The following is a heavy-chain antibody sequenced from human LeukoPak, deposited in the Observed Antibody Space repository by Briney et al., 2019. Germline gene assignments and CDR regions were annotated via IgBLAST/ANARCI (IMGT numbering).Heavy chain of an antibody. CDR2: IRGSGGDT. Sequence: PGGSLRLSCAASGFTFSTYAMSWVRQAPGKGLEWVSSIRGSGGDTYYADSVKGRFTISRDNSKNTLVLQMNSLRAEDTAVYYCAKDKFEQPEYFQHWGQGTLVTVSS. D-gene: IGHD3-10*01. CDR3: AKDKFEQPEYFQH. V-gene: IGHV3-23*01. CDR1: GFTFSTYA. J-gene: IGHJ1*01.